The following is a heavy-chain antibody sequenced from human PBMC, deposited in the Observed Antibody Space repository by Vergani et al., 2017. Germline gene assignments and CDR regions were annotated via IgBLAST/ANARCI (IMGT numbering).Heavy chain of an antibody. CDR1: GYNFTSYW. V-gene: IGHV5-10-1*03. D-gene: IGHD2/OR15-2a*01. CDR3: AILSGWYFDL. Sequence: EVQLVQSGAEVTKPGESLRISCKASGYNFTSYWITWVRQMPGKGLEWMGRIDTDDSYTNYNPSFQGHVTISIDKSISTAYLQWNSLKASDTTMYYCAILSGWYFDLWGRGTLVTVSS. CDR2: IDTDDSYT. J-gene: IGHJ2*01.